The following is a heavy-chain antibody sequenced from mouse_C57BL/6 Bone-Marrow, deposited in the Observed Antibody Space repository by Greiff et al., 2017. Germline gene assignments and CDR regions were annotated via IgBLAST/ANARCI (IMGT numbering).Heavy chain of an antibody. J-gene: IGHJ1*03. CDR2: IHPNSGST. Sequence: QVQLQQSGAELVKPGASVKLSCKASGYTFTSYWMHWVKQRPGQGLEWIGMIHPNSGSTNYNEKFKSKATLTVDKSSSTAYMQLSSLTSEDSAVYYCARWGNPRCRYFDVWGTGTTVTVSS. CDR1: GYTFTSYW. CDR3: ARWGNPRCRYFDV. V-gene: IGHV1-64*01. D-gene: IGHD2-1*01.